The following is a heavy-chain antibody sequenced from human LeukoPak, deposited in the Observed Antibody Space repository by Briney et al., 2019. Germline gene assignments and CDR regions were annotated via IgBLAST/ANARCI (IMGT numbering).Heavy chain of an antibody. CDR3: ARAYSSGFDY. CDR1: GYTFTGYY. CDR2: INPNSGNT. J-gene: IGHJ4*02. D-gene: IGHD2-21*01. V-gene: IGHV1-8*02. Sequence: ASVKVSCKASGYTFTGYYMHWVRQAPGQGLEWMGWINPNSGNTGYAQKFQSRVTMTRNTSISTAYMELSSLRSEDTAVYYCARAYSSGFDYWGQGTLVTVSS.